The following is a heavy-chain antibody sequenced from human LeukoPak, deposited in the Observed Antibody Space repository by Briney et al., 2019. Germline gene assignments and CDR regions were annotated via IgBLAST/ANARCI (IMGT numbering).Heavy chain of an antibody. CDR1: GGSISSYY. CDR2: IYYSGST. V-gene: IGHV4-59*01. J-gene: IGHJ2*01. D-gene: IGHD3-22*01. Sequence: SETLSLTCTVSGGSISSYYWSWIRQPPGKGLEWIGYIYYSGSTNYRPSLKGRVTISVDTSKNQFSLKLRSMTAADTAVYYCARSGYYDSSVFHWYFDLWGRGTLVTVSS. CDR3: ARSGYYDSSVFHWYFDL.